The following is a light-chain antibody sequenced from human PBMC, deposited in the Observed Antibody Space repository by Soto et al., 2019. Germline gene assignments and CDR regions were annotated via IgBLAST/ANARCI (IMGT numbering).Light chain of an antibody. CDR3: QHYNSYSEA. Sequence: DIQMTQPRSTLTGAVVARVSITCRASQTISSWLAWYQQKPGKAPKLLIYKASALKSGVPSRFSGSGSGTEFTLTISSLQPDDFATYYCQHYNSYSEAFGQGTKVDIK. V-gene: IGKV1-5*03. J-gene: IGKJ1*01. CDR2: KAS. CDR1: QTISSW.